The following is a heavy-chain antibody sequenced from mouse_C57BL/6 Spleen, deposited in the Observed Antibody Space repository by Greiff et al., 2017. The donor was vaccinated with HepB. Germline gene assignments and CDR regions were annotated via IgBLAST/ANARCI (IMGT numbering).Heavy chain of an antibody. V-gene: IGHV1-69*01. CDR3: ARWILYSNYPLALYFDV. D-gene: IGHD2-5*01. CDR2: IDPSDSYT. Sequence: QVQLQQSGAELVMPGASVKLSCKASGYTFTSYWMHWVKQRPGQGLEWIGEIDPSDSYTNYNQKFKGKSTLTVDKSSSTAYMQLSSLTSEDSAVYYCARWILYSNYPLALYFDVWGTGTTVTVSS. J-gene: IGHJ1*03. CDR1: GYTFTSYW.